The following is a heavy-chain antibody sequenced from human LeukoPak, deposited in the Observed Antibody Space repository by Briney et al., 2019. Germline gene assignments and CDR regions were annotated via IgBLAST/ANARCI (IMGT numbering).Heavy chain of an antibody. D-gene: IGHD6-13*01. CDR2: ISSSSSYI. V-gene: IGHV3-21*01. J-gene: IGHJ4*02. CDR3: ARDRIAAAGTWYY. Sequence: PGGSLRLSCAASGFTFSSYSMNWVRQAPGKGLEWVSSISSSSSYIYYADSVKGRFTIPRDNAKNSLYLQMNSLRAEDTAVYYCARDRIAAAGTWYYWGQGTLVTVSS. CDR1: GFTFSSYS.